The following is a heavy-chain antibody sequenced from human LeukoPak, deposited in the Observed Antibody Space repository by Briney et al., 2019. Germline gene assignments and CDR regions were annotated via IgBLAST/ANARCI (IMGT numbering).Heavy chain of an antibody. V-gene: IGHV4-4*09. D-gene: IGHD3-10*01. Sequence: SETLSLTCTVSGDSISSYYWSWIRQPPGKGLEWIGYIYTSGSTNYNPSLKSRVTISVDTSKNQFSLKLSSVTAADTAVYYCASLNYYGSGSYYLGKEYYYYYMDVWGKGTTVTVSS. CDR3: ASLNYYGSGSYYLGKEYYYYYMDV. J-gene: IGHJ6*03. CDR2: IYTSGST. CDR1: GDSISSYY.